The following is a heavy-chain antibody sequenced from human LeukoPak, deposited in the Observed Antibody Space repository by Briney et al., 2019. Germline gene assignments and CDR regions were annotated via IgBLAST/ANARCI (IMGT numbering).Heavy chain of an antibody. CDR2: IYYSGST. CDR1: GDSISSYY. V-gene: IGHV4-59*01. CDR3: ARGFVMAVALNWFDP. J-gene: IGHJ5*02. Sequence: SGTLSLTCTVSGDSISSYYWSWIRQPPGKGLEWIGYIYYSGSTNYNPSLKSRVTISVDTSKNQFCLKLSSVTAADTAVYYCARGFVMAVALNWFDPWGQGTLVTVSS. D-gene: IGHD6-19*01.